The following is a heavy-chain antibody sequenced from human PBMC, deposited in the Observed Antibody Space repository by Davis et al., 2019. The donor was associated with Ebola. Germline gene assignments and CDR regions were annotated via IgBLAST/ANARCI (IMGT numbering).Heavy chain of an antibody. CDR2: IAVYNGDT. V-gene: IGHV1-18*01. CDR3: ARIAAESDYGMDV. D-gene: IGHD6-13*01. Sequence: ASVKVPCKASGYTFTTYIITWVRQAPGQGLEWMGWIAVYNGDTKYAHEIQGRVTMTTDISTDTVYMDLRGLRSDDTAVYFCARIAAESDYGMDVWGQGTTVTVSS. J-gene: IGHJ6*02. CDR1: GYTFTTYI.